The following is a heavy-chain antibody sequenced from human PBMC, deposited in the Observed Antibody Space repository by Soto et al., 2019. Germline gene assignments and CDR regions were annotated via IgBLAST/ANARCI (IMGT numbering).Heavy chain of an antibody. V-gene: IGHV1-24*01. CDR1: GYILTDLS. Sequence: QVQRVQSGAEVKKPGASVKVSCKVSGYILTDLSIHWVRQAPGKGLEWMGGFDPEDGETIYAQKFQGRVTMTEDTSTDTAYMELSSLRSEDTAVYYCAARSRYTSGQEFDYWGQGTLVTVSS. D-gene: IGHD6-19*01. CDR2: FDPEDGET. CDR3: AARSRYTSGQEFDY. J-gene: IGHJ4*02.